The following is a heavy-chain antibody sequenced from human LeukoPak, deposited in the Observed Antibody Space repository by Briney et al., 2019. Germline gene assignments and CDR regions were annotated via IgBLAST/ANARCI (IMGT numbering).Heavy chain of an antibody. CDR2: VYYTVSP. D-gene: IGHD1-26*01. CDR3: ARWSGVVGTARGWYFDL. V-gene: IGHV4-59*08. J-gene: IGHJ2*01. CDR1: GGSISSYY. Sequence: SETLSLTCTVSGGSISSYYWSWIRQPPGKGLEWVGYVYYTVSPNYNPSLKSRVTISVDTSKNQFSLKLSSVTAADTAVYYCARWSGVVGTARGWYFDLWGRGTLVTVSS.